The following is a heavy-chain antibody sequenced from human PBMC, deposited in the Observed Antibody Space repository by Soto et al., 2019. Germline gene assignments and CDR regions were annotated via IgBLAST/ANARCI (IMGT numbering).Heavy chain of an antibody. CDR3: ARDDDVNSHYLQFHY. CDR1: GFTFRSHG. J-gene: IGHJ4*02. D-gene: IGHD3-10*01. CDR2: IWHDGSKK. V-gene: IGHV3-33*01. Sequence: QVQLVESGGGVVQPGRSLRLSCATSGFTFRSHGMHWVRQAPGKGLEWVAVIWHDGSKKYYADSVKGRFTISRDSSKNTVYLQMDSLRAEDTAVYYCARDDDVNSHYLQFHYWGQGTLVTVSS.